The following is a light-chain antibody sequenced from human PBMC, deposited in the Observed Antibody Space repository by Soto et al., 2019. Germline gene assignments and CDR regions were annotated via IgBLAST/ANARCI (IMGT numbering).Light chain of an antibody. Sequence: EIELTQSPGTLSLSPGERATLSCRAGQSVSSSYLAWYQQKPGQAPRLLIYGASSRATGIPDRFSGSGSGTDFTLTISRLEPEDFAVYYCQHYGSSLYTFGQGTK. CDR2: GAS. V-gene: IGKV3-20*01. CDR1: QSVSSSY. CDR3: QHYGSSLYT. J-gene: IGKJ2*01.